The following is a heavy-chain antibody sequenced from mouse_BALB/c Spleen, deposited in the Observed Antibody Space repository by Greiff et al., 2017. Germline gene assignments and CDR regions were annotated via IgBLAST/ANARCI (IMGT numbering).Heavy chain of an antibody. Sequence: EVQLQESGPGLVKPSQSLSLTCSVTGYSITSGYYWNWIRQFPGNKLEWMGYISYDGSNNYNPSLKNRISITRDTSKNQFFLKLNSVTTEDTATYYCASYYYGSSYLDYWGQGTSVTVSS. D-gene: IGHD1-1*01. J-gene: IGHJ4*01. V-gene: IGHV3-6*02. CDR3: ASYYYGSSYLDY. CDR2: ISYDGSN. CDR1: GYSITSGYY.